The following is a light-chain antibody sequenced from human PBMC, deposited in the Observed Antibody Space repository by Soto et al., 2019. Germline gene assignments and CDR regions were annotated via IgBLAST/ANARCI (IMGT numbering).Light chain of an antibody. CDR2: EGS. CDR1: SSDVGSYNL. V-gene: IGLV2-23*01. Sequence: QSVLTQPASVSGSPGQSITISCTGTSSDVGSYNLVSWYQQHPGKAPKLMIYEGSKRPSRVSNRFSGSKSGNTASLTISGLQAEDEADYYCCSYAGSSTHVVFGGGTQLTVL. CDR3: CSYAGSSTHVV. J-gene: IGLJ2*01.